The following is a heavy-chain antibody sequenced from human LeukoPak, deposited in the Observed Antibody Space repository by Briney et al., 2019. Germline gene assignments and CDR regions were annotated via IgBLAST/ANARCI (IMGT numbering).Heavy chain of an antibody. J-gene: IGHJ4*02. V-gene: IGHV3-30*18. D-gene: IGHD3-22*01. CDR2: ISYDGSNK. Sequence: PGGSLRLSCAASGFTFSSYGMHWVRQAPGKGLEWVAVISYDGSNKYYADSVKGRFTISRDNSKNTLYLQMNSLRAEDTAVYYCAKHSITMIAGVYDYWGQGTLVTVSS. CDR3: AKHSITMIAGVYDY. CDR1: GFTFSSYG.